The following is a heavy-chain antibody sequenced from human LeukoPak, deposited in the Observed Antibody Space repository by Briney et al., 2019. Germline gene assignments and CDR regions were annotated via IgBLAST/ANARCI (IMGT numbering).Heavy chain of an antibody. CDR2: INPNSGGT. CDR1: GYTYTGYY. J-gene: IGHJ5*02. Sequence: ASVTVSFKASGYTYTGYYMHWVRQAPGQGLEWIGWINPNSGGTNYAQKFQGRVTMTRDTSIRTAYMELSRLRSDDTAVYYCARDHGRRYCSSTSCYMRGNWFDPWGQGTLVTVSS. CDR3: ARDHGRRYCSSTSCYMRGNWFDP. V-gene: IGHV1-2*02. D-gene: IGHD2-2*02.